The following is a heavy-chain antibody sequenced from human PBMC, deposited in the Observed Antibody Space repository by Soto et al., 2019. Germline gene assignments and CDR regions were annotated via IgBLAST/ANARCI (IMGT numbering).Heavy chain of an antibody. V-gene: IGHV1-18*01. J-gene: IGHJ4*02. Sequence: QVQLVQSGAEVKKPGASVKVSCKASGYTFTSYGISWVRQAPGQGLEWMGWISAYNGNTNYAQKLQGRVTMTTDTSTRTDYMELRSLRSDDTAVYYCARDRYCSGGSCYHFDYWGQGTLVTVSS. CDR2: ISAYNGNT. D-gene: IGHD2-15*01. CDR3: ARDRYCSGGSCYHFDY. CDR1: GYTFTSYG.